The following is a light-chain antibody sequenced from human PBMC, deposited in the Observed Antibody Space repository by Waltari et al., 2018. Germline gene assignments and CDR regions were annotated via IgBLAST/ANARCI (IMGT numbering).Light chain of an antibody. Sequence: DIVLTQPPATLSLSPGERATLPCSASQSVNNYLAWYQQKPGQAPRLLIYDASNRATGIPARFSGSGSGTDFTLTISSLEPEDFAVYYCQQRSNWPPALTFGGGTKVEIK. V-gene: IGKV3-11*01. J-gene: IGKJ4*01. CDR1: QSVNNY. CDR3: QQRSNWPPALT. CDR2: DAS.